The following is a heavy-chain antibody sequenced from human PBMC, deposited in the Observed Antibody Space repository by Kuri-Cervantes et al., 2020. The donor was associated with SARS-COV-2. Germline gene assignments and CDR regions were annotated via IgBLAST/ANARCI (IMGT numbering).Heavy chain of an antibody. D-gene: IGHD6-6*01. Sequence: ASVKVSCKAPGYTFTSYYIHWVRQAPGQGLEWMGIINPSGGSTSYAQKFQGRVTMTRDTSTSTVYMELSSLRSEDTAVYYCARSSSPNVVAFDYWGQGTLVTVSS. V-gene: IGHV1-46*01. CDR1: GYTFTSYY. CDR2: INPSGGST. J-gene: IGHJ4*02. CDR3: ARSSSPNVVAFDY.